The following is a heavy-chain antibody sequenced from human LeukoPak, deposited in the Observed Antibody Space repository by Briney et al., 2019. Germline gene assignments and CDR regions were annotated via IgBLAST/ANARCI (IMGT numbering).Heavy chain of an antibody. CDR3: ARGGSGWFHNYDY. D-gene: IGHD6-19*01. V-gene: IGHV5-51*01. CDR2: IYPGDSDT. CDR1: GYSFTSYW. Sequence: GESLKISCXGSGYSFTSYWIVWVRQMPGKGLEWMGIIYPGDSDTRYSPSFQGQVTISVDKSISTAFLQWSSLKASDTALYYCARGGSGWFHNYDYRGQGTLVTVSS. J-gene: IGHJ4*02.